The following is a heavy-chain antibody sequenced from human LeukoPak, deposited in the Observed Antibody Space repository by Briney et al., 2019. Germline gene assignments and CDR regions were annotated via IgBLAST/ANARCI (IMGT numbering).Heavy chain of an antibody. Sequence: GGSLRLSCAASGFTFISYTMNWVRQAPGKGLEWVSSISSSSSYIYYADSVKGRFTISRDNAKNSVYLQMNSLRVEDTAVYYCARDQVVVPAAMEYWGQGTLVTVSS. CDR2: ISSSSSYI. J-gene: IGHJ4*02. CDR3: ARDQVVVPAAMEY. CDR1: GFTFISYT. V-gene: IGHV3-21*01. D-gene: IGHD2-2*01.